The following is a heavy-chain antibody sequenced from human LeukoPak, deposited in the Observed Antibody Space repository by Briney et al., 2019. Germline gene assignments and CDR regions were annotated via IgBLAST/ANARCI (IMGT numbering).Heavy chain of an antibody. D-gene: IGHD2-2*02. CDR2: IIPIFGTA. V-gene: IGHV1-69*05. CDR3: ARDKGIVVVPAAIRWTGWFDP. Sequence: ASVKVSCKASGGTFSSYAISWVRQAPGQGLEWMGGIIPIFGTANYAQKFQGRVTITTDESTSTAYMELSSLRSEDTAVYYCARDKGIVVVPAAIRWTGWFDPWGQGTLVTVSS. CDR1: GGTFSSYA. J-gene: IGHJ5*02.